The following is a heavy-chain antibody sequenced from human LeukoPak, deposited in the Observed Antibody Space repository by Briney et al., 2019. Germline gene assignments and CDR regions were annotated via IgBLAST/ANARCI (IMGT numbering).Heavy chain of an antibody. J-gene: IGHJ6*03. Sequence: PSETLSLTCTVSGGSISSSRYYWGWIRQPPGKGLEWIGTIYYSGSTYYNPSLKSRVTISVDTSKNQFSLKLSSVTAADTAVYYCAISWELLYYMDVWGKGTTVTISS. CDR1: GGSISSSRYY. CDR2: IYYSGST. V-gene: IGHV4-39*01. CDR3: AISWELLYYMDV. D-gene: IGHD3-10*01.